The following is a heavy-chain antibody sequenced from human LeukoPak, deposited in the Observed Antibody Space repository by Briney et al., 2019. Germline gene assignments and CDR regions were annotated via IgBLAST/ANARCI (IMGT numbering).Heavy chain of an antibody. CDR2: ISAYNGNT. J-gene: IGHJ4*02. D-gene: IGHD3-10*01. V-gene: IGHV1-18*04. CDR1: GYTFTSYG. CDR3: ATCTMVRGVILLGFDY. Sequence: ASVKVSCKASGYTFTSYGISWVRQAPGQGLEWMGWISAYNGNTNYVQKLQGRVTMTTDTSTSTAYMELRSPRSDDTAVYYCATCTMVRGVILLGFDYWGQGTLVTVSS.